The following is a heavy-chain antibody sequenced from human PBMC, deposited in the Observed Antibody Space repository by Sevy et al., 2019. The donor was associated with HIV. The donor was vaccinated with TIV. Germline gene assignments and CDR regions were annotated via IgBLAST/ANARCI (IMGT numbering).Heavy chain of an antibody. CDR1: GFTFSSYA. CDR3: AKDRGMSVAGFDY. CDR2: ISGSGGST. D-gene: IGHD6-19*01. V-gene: IGHV3-23*01. J-gene: IGHJ4*02. Sequence: GGSLRLSCAASGFTFSSYAMSWVRQAPGKGLEWISAISGSGGSTYYADSVKGRFTISRDNSKNTLYLQMNSLRAEDTAVYYCAKDRGMSVAGFDYWGQGTLVTVSS.